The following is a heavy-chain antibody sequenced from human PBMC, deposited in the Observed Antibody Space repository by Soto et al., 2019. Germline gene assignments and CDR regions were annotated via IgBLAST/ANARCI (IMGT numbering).Heavy chain of an antibody. Sequence: PWESLKISCKGSGYSFTSYWIGWVRQMPGKGLEWMGIIYPGDSDTRYSPSFQGHVTISADKSISTAYLQWSSLKASDTGMYYCARQKADCSGGSCSLDTFDIWGQGTMVTVSS. V-gene: IGHV5-51*01. CDR1: GYSFTSYW. D-gene: IGHD2-15*01. J-gene: IGHJ3*02. CDR3: ARQKADCSGGSCSLDTFDI. CDR2: IYPGDSDT.